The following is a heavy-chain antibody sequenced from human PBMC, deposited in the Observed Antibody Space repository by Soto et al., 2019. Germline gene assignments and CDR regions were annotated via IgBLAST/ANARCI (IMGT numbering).Heavy chain of an antibody. V-gene: IGHV4-4*02. D-gene: IGHD5-18*01. Sequence: SETLSLTCAVSGGSISSSNWWSWVRQPPGKGLEWIGEIYHSGSTNYNPSLKSRVTISVDKSKNQFSLKLSSVTAADTAVYYCAMPGYSYGGFDYWGQGTLVTVSS. CDR1: GGSISSSNW. CDR2: IYHSGST. J-gene: IGHJ4*02. CDR3: AMPGYSYGGFDY.